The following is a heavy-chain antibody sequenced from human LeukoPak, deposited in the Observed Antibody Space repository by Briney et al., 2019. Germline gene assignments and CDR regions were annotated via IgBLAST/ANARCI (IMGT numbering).Heavy chain of an antibody. CDR1: GYTFTGYY. Sequence: ASVKVSRKASGYTFTGYYMHWVRQAPGQGLEWMGRINPNSGGTNYAQKFQGRVTMTRDTSISIAYTELSRLRSDDTAVYYCARDPGSSWYYYYYGMDVWGQGTTVTVSS. CDR2: INPNSGGT. D-gene: IGHD6-13*01. V-gene: IGHV1-2*06. J-gene: IGHJ6*02. CDR3: ARDPGSSWYYYYYGMDV.